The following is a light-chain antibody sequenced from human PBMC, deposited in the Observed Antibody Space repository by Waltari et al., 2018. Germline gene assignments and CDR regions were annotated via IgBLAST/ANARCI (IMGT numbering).Light chain of an antibody. CDR1: PNVSRA. J-gene: IGKJ1*01. CDR2: GAS. Sequence: DIVLTQSPGTLSLSLGERATVSCRASPNVSRALAWYQQKPGQAPRLLIYGASTRATGIPDRFSGSGSGTDFSLTISRLEPDDFAVYYCQHYLRLPVTFGQGTTVEI. CDR3: QHYLRLPVT. V-gene: IGKV3-20*01.